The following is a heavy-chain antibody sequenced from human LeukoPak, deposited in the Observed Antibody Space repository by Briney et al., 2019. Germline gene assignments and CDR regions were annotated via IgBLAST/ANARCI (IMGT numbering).Heavy chain of an antibody. CDR2: IYYGGST. V-gene: IGHV4-39*07. Sequence: SETLSLTCTVSGGSISSSSYYWGWIRQPPGKGLEWIGSIYYGGSTYYNPSLKSRVTISVDTSKNQFSLKLSSVTAADTAVYYCASGPAVPYYYYYMDVWGKGTTVTVSS. CDR1: GGSISSSSYY. CDR3: ASGPAVPYYYYYMDV. J-gene: IGHJ6*03.